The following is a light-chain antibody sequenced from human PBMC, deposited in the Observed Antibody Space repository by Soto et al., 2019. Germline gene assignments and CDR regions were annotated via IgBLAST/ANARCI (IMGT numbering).Light chain of an antibody. J-gene: IGLJ1*01. Sequence: QSALTQPPSVSGAPGQRVTISCAGSSSNIGAGYDVHWYQQVPGAAPKILIYANTNRPSGVPDRFSGSKSGTSASLAIAGRQAEDEADYHCQAYVGNVGGYVVGSGTKVTV. CDR2: ANT. CDR3: QAYVGNVGGYV. V-gene: IGLV1-40*01. CDR1: SSNIGAGYD.